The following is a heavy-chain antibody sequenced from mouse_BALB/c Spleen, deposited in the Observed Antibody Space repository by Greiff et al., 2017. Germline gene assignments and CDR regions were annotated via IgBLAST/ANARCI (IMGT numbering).Heavy chain of an antibody. CDR3: ARYGGHYGLWFAY. J-gene: IGHJ3*01. CDR2: ILPGSGST. Sequence: QVQLQQSGAELMKPGASVKISCKATGYTFSSYWIEWVKQRPGHGLEWIGEILPGSGSTNYNEKFKGKATFTADTSSNTAYMQLSSLTSEDSAVYYCARYGGHYGLWFAYWGQGTLVTVSA. V-gene: IGHV1-9*01. D-gene: IGHD1-1*02. CDR1: GYTFSSYW.